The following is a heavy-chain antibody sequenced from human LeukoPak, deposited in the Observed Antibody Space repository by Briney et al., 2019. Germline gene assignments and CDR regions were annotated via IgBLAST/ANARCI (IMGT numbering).Heavy chain of an antibody. V-gene: IGHV3-23*01. CDR1: GFTFSSYA. CDR3: AKDVNVDIVPDY. D-gene: IGHD5-12*01. J-gene: IGHJ4*02. CDR2: ISGSGGST. Sequence: GGSLRLSWAASGFTFSSYAMSWVRQAPGKGLEWVSAISGSGGSTYYADSVKGRFTISRDNSKNTLYLQMNSLRAEDTAVYSRAKDVNVDIVPDYWGQGTLVTVSS.